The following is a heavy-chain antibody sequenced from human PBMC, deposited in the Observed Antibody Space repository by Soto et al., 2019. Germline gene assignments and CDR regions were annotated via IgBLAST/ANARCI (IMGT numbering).Heavy chain of an antibody. CDR2: IYYSGST. J-gene: IGHJ6*02. CDR3: ARASVRGVIIAYGMDV. CDR1: GGSISSGGYY. V-gene: IGHV4-31*03. D-gene: IGHD3-10*01. Sequence: QVQLQESGPGLVKPSQTLSLTCTVSGGSISSGGYYWSWIRQHPGKGLEWIGYIYYSGSTYYNPSLTRRVTISVDTSKTQCSLKLSSVTAADTAVYYCARASVRGVIIAYGMDVWGQGTTVTVSS.